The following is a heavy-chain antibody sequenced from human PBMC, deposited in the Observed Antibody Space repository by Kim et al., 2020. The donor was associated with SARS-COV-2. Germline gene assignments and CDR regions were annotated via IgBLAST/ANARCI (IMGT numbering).Heavy chain of an antibody. CDR3: ARARRTVVVTAIPSGPNWFDP. V-gene: IGHV3-11*06. Sequence: GGSLRLSCAASGFTFSDYYMSWIRQAPGMGLEWVSYISSSSSYTNYADSVKGRFTISRDNAKNSLYLQMNSLRAEDTAVYYCARARRTVVVTAIPSGPNWFDPWGQGTLVTVSS. J-gene: IGHJ5*02. CDR1: GFTFSDYY. D-gene: IGHD2-21*02. CDR2: ISSSSSYT.